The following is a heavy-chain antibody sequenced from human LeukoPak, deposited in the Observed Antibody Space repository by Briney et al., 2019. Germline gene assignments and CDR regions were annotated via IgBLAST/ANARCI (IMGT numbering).Heavy chain of an antibody. CDR2: IRYDGSNK. CDR1: GFTFSSYG. J-gene: IGHJ4*02. D-gene: IGHD3-3*01. V-gene: IGHV3-30*02. CDR3: AKDRGYDFWSGPSDY. Sequence: GGSLRLSCAASGFTFSSYGMHWVRQAPGKGLEWVAFIRYDGSNKYYADSVKGRFTISRDNSKNTLYLQMNSLRAEDTAAYYCAKDRGYDFWSGPSDYWGQGTLVTVSS.